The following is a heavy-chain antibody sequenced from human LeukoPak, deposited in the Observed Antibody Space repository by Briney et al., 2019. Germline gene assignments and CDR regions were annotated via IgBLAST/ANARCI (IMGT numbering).Heavy chain of an antibody. D-gene: IGHD5-18*01. CDR1: GGSISSSSYY. Sequence: SETLSLTCTVSGGSISSSSYYWGWIRQPPGKGLEWIGSIYYSGSTYYNPSLKSRVTISVDTSKNQFSLKLSSVTAADTAVYYCARVSGYSYGYELGYWGQGTLVTVSS. V-gene: IGHV4-39*01. J-gene: IGHJ4*02. CDR3: ARVSGYSYGYELGY. CDR2: IYYSGST.